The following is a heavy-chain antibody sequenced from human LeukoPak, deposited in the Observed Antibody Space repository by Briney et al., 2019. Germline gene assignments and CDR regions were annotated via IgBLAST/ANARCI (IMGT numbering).Heavy chain of an antibody. V-gene: IGHV3-48*03. J-gene: IGHJ4*02. CDR3: GRDRVGGRGYSLDY. CDR2: ISSSGSTI. Sequence: PGGSLRLSCAASGFTFSSYEMNWVRQAPGKGLEWVAYISSSGSTIYYADYVKGRFTVSRDNAKNSLYLQMNNLRAEDTALYYCGRDRVGGRGYSLDYLGQGTLVTVSS. CDR1: GFTFSSYE. D-gene: IGHD5-18*01.